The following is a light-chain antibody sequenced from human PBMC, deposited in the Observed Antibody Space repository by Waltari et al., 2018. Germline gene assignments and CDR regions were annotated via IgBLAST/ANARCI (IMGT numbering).Light chain of an antibody. Sequence: QSVLTQPPSASGTPGQRVTIPCSGSSSNIGSNYVYWYQQLPGTTPKLLIYRNNQRPSGVPDRFSGSKSGTSASLAISGLRSEDEADYYCAAWDDSLKGGVFGGGTKLTVL. CDR1: SSNIGSNY. CDR2: RNN. V-gene: IGLV1-47*01. CDR3: AAWDDSLKGGV. J-gene: IGLJ2*01.